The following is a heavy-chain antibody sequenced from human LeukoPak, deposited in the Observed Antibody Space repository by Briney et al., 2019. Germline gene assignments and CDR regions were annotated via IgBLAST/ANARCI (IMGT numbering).Heavy chain of an antibody. CDR3: ATYKLGIVVVTASHFFDY. J-gene: IGHJ4*02. CDR2: IIPIFGTA. Sequence: VASVKVSCKASGGTFSSYAISWVRQAPGQGLEWMGGIIPIFGTANYAQKFQGRVTITTDESTSTAYMELSSLRSEDTAVYYCATYKLGIVVVTASHFFDYWGQGTLVTVSS. V-gene: IGHV1-69*05. CDR1: GGTFSSYA. D-gene: IGHD2-21*02.